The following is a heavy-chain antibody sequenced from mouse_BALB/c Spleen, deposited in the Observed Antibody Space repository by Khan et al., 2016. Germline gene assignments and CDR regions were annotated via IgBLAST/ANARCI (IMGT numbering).Heavy chain of an antibody. J-gene: IGHJ2*01. CDR2: IHYSTRT. Sequence: EVQLQESGPDLVKPSQSLSLTCTVTGYSITSGYSWHWIRQFPGNKLEWMGYIHYSTRTNYSPSLTSRSSITRDTSKNQSFLQFNSVTTGDTATYYCAGITTGEFFDDWGQGTTLTVSS. CDR3: AGITTGEFFDD. D-gene: IGHD2-4*01. V-gene: IGHV3-1*02. CDR1: GYSITSGYS.